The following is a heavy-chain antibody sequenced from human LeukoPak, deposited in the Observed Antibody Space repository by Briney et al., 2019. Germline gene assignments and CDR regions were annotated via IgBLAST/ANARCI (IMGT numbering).Heavy chain of an antibody. V-gene: IGHV3-7*01. Sequence: PGGSLRLSCAASGFTFSSYWMSWVRQAPGKGPEWVANIKQDGSEKYYVDSVKGRFTISRDNAKNSLYLQMNSLRAEDTAVYYCARRPLYDSSGYAFDPWGQGTLVTVSS. CDR2: IKQDGSEK. D-gene: IGHD3-22*01. CDR3: ARRPLYDSSGYAFDP. J-gene: IGHJ5*02. CDR1: GFTFSSYW.